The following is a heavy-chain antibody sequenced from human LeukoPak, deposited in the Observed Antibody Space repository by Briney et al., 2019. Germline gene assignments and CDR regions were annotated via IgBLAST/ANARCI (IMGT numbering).Heavy chain of an antibody. CDR3: VRASHIVVVTGIPQGYYYYVDV. D-gene: IGHD2-21*02. V-gene: IGHV3-48*04. Sequence: GESLRLSCAASGFIFSTYSMNWVRQAPGKGLEWVSDISSSDSTIYYTDSVKGRFTISRDNAKSSLYLQMNSLRAEDTAVYYCVRASHIVVVTGIPQGYYYYVDVWGKGTTVTVSS. J-gene: IGHJ6*03. CDR2: ISSSDSTI. CDR1: GFIFSTYS.